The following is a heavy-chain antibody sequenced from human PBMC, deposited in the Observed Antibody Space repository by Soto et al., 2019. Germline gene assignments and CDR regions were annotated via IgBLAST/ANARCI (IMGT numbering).Heavy chain of an antibody. J-gene: IGHJ5*02. Sequence: LSLTCAGYGGSFICYYCSLIRQHPGKGLEWIAYIHYSGRTYYNPSLKSRVTISVDTSNNQFSLKLSSVTSADTAVYYCARYYFDSSGYSNWFDPWGQGTLVTVSS. V-gene: IGHV4-31*11. D-gene: IGHD3-22*01. CDR3: ARYYFDSSGYSNWFDP. CDR1: GGSFICYY. CDR2: IHYSGRT.